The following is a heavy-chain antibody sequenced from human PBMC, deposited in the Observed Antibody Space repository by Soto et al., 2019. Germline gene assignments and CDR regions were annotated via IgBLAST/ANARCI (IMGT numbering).Heavy chain of an antibody. Sequence: QVQLQESGPGLVKPSETLSLTCTVSGGSIGNSYWSWIRQSPGKGLEWTGYIYYSGSSNYNPSLKSRVSISVDTSKNQFSLKLSSVTAADTAVYYCARHSSSWPIFDYWGQGTLVIVPS. CDR3: ARHSSSWPIFDY. V-gene: IGHV4-59*08. CDR1: GGSIGNSY. CDR2: IYYSGSS. J-gene: IGHJ4*02. D-gene: IGHD6-13*01.